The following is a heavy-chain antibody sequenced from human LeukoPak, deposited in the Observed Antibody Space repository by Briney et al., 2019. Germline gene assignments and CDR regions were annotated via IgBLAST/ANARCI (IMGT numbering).Heavy chain of an antibody. Sequence: ASVKVSCKASGYTFTSYYMHWVRQAPGQALEWMGIINPSGGSTSYAQKFRGRVAMTRDTSTSTVYMELSSLRSEDTAVYYCARRSSGWYYFDYWGQGTLVTVSS. D-gene: IGHD6-19*01. CDR2: INPSGGST. J-gene: IGHJ4*02. CDR3: ARRSSGWYYFDY. V-gene: IGHV1-46*01. CDR1: GYTFTSYY.